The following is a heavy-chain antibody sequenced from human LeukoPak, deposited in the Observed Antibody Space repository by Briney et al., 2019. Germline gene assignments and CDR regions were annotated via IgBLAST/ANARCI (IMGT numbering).Heavy chain of an antibody. V-gene: IGHV1-69*06. CDR3: AGDPPGTPIGFDI. D-gene: IGHD3-10*01. Sequence: ASVKVSCKASGDTFSRYAISWVRQAPGQGLEWMGRTTPTSGTASQVDARLTITADRDTNTVYMDLSSLRSDDTAVYYCAGDPPGTPIGFDIWGQGTLVTVSS. CDR1: GDTFSRYA. J-gene: IGHJ3*02. CDR2: TTPTSGTA.